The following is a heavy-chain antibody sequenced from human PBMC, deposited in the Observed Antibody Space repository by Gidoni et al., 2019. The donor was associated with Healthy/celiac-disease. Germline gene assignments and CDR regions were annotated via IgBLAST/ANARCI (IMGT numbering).Heavy chain of an antibody. CDR1: GYTFTSYY. V-gene: IGHV1-46*03. CDR2: INPSGGST. Sequence: QVQLVQSGAEVKKPGASVKVSCKASGYTFTSYYMHWVRQAPGQGLEWMGIINPSGGSTSYAQKFQGRVTMTRDTSTSTVYMELSSLRSEDTAVYYCARQDYGLEPPDYYYYYMDVWGKGTTVTVSS. J-gene: IGHJ6*03. CDR3: ARQDYGLEPPDYYYYYMDV. D-gene: IGHD1-1*01.